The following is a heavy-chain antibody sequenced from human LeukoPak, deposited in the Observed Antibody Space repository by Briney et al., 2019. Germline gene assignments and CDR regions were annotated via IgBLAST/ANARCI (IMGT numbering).Heavy chain of an antibody. Sequence: SETLSLTCTVSGGSISSYYWSWIRQPPGKGLEWIGYIYYSGSTNYNPSLKSRVTISVDTSKNQFSLKLSSVTAADTAVYYCARSEDIVATVPDYWGQGTLVTVSS. CDR2: IYYSGST. V-gene: IGHV4-59*01. CDR3: ARSEDIVATVPDY. D-gene: IGHD5-12*01. J-gene: IGHJ4*02. CDR1: GGSISSYY.